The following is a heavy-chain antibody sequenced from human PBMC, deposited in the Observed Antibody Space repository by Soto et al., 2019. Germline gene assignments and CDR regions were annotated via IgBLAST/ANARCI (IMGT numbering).Heavy chain of an antibody. V-gene: IGHV1-58*01. CDR3: AVVDYDSSCYRPPYHYYCMEV. J-gene: IGHJ6*02. D-gene: IGHD3-22*01. CDR1: GFTFTSSA. CDR2: IVVGSGNT. Sequence: GAPVKVSCKASGFTFTSSAVQWVRQARGQRLEWLGLIVVGSGNTKYAQKFQERVTITRYMSTSTAYMELSILGSEDTAAYYCAVVDYDSSCYRPPYHYYCMEVWGQGTTVTVSS.